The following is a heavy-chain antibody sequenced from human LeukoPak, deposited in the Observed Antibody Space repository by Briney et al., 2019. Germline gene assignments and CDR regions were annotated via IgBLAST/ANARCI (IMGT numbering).Heavy chain of an antibody. CDR3: AKTPYRGYSYGPHFDY. CDR1: GFTFDDYA. J-gene: IGHJ4*02. V-gene: IGHV3-9*01. Sequence: SGGSLRLSCAASGFTFDDYAMHWVRQAPGKGLEWVSGISWNSGSIGYADSVKGRFTISRDNAKNSLYLQMNSLRAEDTALYYCAKTPYRGYSYGPHFDYWGQGTLVTVSS. D-gene: IGHD5-18*01. CDR2: ISWNSGSI.